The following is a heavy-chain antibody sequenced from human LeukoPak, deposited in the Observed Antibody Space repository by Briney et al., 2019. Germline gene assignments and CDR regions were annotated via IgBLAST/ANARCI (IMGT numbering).Heavy chain of an antibody. V-gene: IGHV3-11*01. CDR1: GFTFSDYY. J-gene: IGHJ4*02. D-gene: IGHD2-21*02. Sequence: GGSLRLSCAASGFTFSDYYMSWIRQAPGEGLEWVSYISSSGSTIYYADSVKGRFTISRDNAKNSLYLQMNSRRAEDTAVYDCARAKPGGDNVDYWGQGTLVTVSS. CDR3: ARAKPGGDNVDY. CDR2: ISSSGSTI.